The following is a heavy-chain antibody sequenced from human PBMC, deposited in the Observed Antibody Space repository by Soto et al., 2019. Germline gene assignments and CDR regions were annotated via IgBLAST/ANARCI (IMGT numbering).Heavy chain of an antibody. D-gene: IGHD2-15*01. CDR3: ARDCSGGSCYPPVGPNWFDP. CDR2: IIPIFGTA. J-gene: IGHJ5*02. CDR1: GGTFSSYA. V-gene: IGHV1-69*01. Sequence: QVQLVQSGAEVKKPGSSVKVSCKASGGTFSSYAISWVRQAPGQGLEWMGGIIPIFGTANYAQKFQGRVTITADESTSTAYMELSSLRSEDTAVYYCARDCSGGSCYPPVGPNWFDPWGQGTLVTVSS.